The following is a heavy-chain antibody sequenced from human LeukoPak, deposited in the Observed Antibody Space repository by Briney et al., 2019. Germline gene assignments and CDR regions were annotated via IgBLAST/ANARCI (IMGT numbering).Heavy chain of an antibody. J-gene: IGHJ4*02. CDR2: VYYDGSA. CDR1: GDSIRSSIYY. V-gene: IGHV4-39*01. Sequence: SETLSLTCGVSGDSIRSSIYYWGWIRQPPGKGLEWIGSVYYDGSAYYNPSLKSRVTISVDTSKNQLSLKLSSVAAADTAVYYCARPLTRGGTYYVWGQGTLVTVSS. CDR3: ARPLTRGGTYYV. D-gene: IGHD1-26*01.